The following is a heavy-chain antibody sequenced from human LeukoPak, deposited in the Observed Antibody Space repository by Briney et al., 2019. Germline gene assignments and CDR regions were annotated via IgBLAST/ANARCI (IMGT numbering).Heavy chain of an antibody. CDR2: INPNSGGT. J-gene: IGHJ4*02. CDR1: GYTFTGYY. D-gene: IGHD2-2*02. V-gene: IGHV1-2*02. Sequence: ASVTVSCKASGYTFTGYYMHWVRQAPGQGLEWMGWINPNSGGTNYAQKFQGRVTMTRDTSISTAYMELSRLRSDDTAVYYCARAGYCSSTSCYTDYFDYWGQGTLVTVSS. CDR3: ARAGYCSSTSCYTDYFDY.